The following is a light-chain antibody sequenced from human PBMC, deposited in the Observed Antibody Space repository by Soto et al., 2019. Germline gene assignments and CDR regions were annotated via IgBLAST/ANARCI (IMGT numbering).Light chain of an antibody. CDR2: GAS. Sequence: EIIMTQSPATLSVSPGERATLSCRASQNIGSNLAWYQQKPGQTPSLLIYGASTRATGIAARFSGSGSGTEFTLTISSLQSEDFAIYYCQQYNNWPRLTFGEGTKVDI. CDR1: QNIGSN. CDR3: QQYNNWPRLT. V-gene: IGKV3-15*01. J-gene: IGKJ4*01.